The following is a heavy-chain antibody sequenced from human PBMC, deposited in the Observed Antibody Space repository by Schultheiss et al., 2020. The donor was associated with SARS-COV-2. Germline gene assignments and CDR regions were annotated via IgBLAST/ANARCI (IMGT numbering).Heavy chain of an antibody. V-gene: IGHV1-46*04. CDR2: INPSGGST. J-gene: IGHJ6*03. CDR1: GYTFTSYY. Sequence: ASVKVSCKASGYTFTSYYMHWVRQAPGQGLEWMGIINPSGGSTSYAQKLQGRVTMTRDTSTSTVYMELSSLRSEDTAVYYCAREKGESPFGVVTYYYYYYMDVWGKGTTVTVSS. CDR3: AREKGESPFGVVTYYYYYYMDV. D-gene: IGHD3-3*01.